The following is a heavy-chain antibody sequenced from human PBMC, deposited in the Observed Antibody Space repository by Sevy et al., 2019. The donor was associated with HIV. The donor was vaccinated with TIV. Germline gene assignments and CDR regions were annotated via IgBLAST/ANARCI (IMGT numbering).Heavy chain of an antibody. V-gene: IGHV1-18*01. CDR1: GYTFTSYG. Sequence: ASVKVSCKASGYTFTSYGITWVRQVPGQGLAWMGWISTYNGNTNYAQDLQGRVTLTTDTSTSTAYMELRGLRSDDTAVYYCAKEGGTAVAGTKTFDYWGQGTLVTVSS. D-gene: IGHD6-19*01. CDR3: AKEGGTAVAGTKTFDY. CDR2: ISTYNGNT. J-gene: IGHJ4*02.